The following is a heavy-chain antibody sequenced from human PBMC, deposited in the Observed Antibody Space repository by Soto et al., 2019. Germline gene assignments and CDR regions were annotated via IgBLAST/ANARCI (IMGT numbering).Heavy chain of an antibody. CDR2: INHSGSA. V-gene: IGHV4-34*01. CDR3: ARGLITGSHYSGGWYYFDS. Sequence: QVQLQQSGAGLLKPSETLSLTCAVYGESFSGYIWTWIRQTPGKGLQWIGQINHSGSAIYNPSLKGRVTISVPTSISQFSLELSSVTAAATAVYYCARGLITGSHYSGGWYYFDSWGQGTQVTVSS. CDR1: GESFSGYI. J-gene: IGHJ4*02. D-gene: IGHD6-19*01.